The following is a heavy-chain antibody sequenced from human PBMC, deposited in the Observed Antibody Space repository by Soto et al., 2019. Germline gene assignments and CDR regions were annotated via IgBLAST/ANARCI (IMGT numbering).Heavy chain of an antibody. CDR2: ITSAGST. J-gene: IGHJ4*02. Sequence: EVQLLESGGDLAQPGGSLRLICEASGFTFRNYAMTWVRQSPGKGLEWVSTITSAGSTFYGDTVKGRFTISRDNSKSTLYLQMNSLGAEDTAVYYCAKTDKFHSQSSGWANRFDSWGQGTLVTVSS. D-gene: IGHD6-19*01. CDR1: GFTFRNYA. V-gene: IGHV3-23*01. CDR3: AKTDKFHSQSSGWANRFDS.